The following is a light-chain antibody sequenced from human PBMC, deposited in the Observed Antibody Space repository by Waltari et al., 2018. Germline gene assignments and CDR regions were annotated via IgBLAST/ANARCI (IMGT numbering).Light chain of an antibody. J-gene: IGLJ2*01. CDR2: DVS. Sequence: QSALTQPASVSASPGQSITISCTGTSSDGGGFNYVSWYQQHPGKAPKLMIYDVSNRPSGVSNRFSGSKSGNTASLTISGLQAEDEADYYCSSYTSSSTVVFGGGTKLTVL. V-gene: IGLV2-14*03. CDR1: SSDGGGFNY. CDR3: SSYTSSSTVV.